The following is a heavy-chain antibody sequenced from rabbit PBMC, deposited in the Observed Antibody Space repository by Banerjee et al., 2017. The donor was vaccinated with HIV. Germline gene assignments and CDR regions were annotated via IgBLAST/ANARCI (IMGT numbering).Heavy chain of an antibody. J-gene: IGHJ4*01. CDR1: GLDFSGSYW. CDR3: ASASSSGYYGYYFNL. CDR2: IYTGSGST. D-gene: IGHD1-1*01. Sequence: QEQLVESGGDLVQPEGSLTLTCKASGLDFSGSYWICWVHQAPGKGLEWIGCIYTGSGSTWYASWAKGRFTISKTSSTTVTLQMTSLTAADTATYFCASASSSGYYGYYFNLWGQGTLVTVS. V-gene: IGHV1S45*01.